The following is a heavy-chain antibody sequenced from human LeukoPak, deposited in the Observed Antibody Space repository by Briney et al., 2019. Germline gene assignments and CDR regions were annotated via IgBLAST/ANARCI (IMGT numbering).Heavy chain of an antibody. D-gene: IGHD6-19*01. V-gene: IGHV4-38-2*02. Sequence: SETLSLTCTVSGYSISSGYYWGWIRQPPGKGLEWIGSIYHSGSTYYNPSPKSRVTISVDTSKNQFSLKLSSVTAADTAVYYCAREGVAVAGSLDAFDIWGQGTMVTVSS. CDR3: AREGVAVAGSLDAFDI. CDR2: IYHSGST. J-gene: IGHJ3*02. CDR1: GYSISSGYY.